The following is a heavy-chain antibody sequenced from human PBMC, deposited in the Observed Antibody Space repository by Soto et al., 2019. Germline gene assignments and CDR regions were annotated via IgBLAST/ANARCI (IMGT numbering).Heavy chain of an antibody. D-gene: IGHD3-3*01. CDR1: GFTFSSYA. J-gene: IGHJ4*02. Sequence: QVQLVESGGGVVQPGRSLRLSCAASGFTFSSYAMHWVRQAPGKGLEWVAVISYDGSNKYYADSVKGRFTISRDNSKNTMYLQLNSLRAEATAVYYCARDKRDLRFLEWSYYFDSWGQGTLVTVSS. CDR2: ISYDGSNK. V-gene: IGHV3-30-3*01. CDR3: ARDKRDLRFLEWSYYFDS.